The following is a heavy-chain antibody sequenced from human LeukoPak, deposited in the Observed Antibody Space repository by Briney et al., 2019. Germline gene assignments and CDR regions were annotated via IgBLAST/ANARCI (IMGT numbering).Heavy chain of an antibody. CDR2: ISGSGGST. J-gene: IGHJ3*02. Sequence: GGSLRLSCAASGFTFSSYAMSWVRQAPGKGLEWVSAISGSGGSTYYADSVKGRFTISRDNSKNTLYLQMNSLRAEDTAVYYRAKGGYCSSSSCYGVDAFDIWGQGTMVTVSS. CDR1: GFTFSSYA. CDR3: AKGGYCSSSSCYGVDAFDI. V-gene: IGHV3-23*01. D-gene: IGHD2-2*01.